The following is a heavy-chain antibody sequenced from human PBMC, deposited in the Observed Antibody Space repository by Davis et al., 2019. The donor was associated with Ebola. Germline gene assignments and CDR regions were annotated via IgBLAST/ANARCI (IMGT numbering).Heavy chain of an antibody. CDR3: ARGGLTATYYFDY. Sequence: ASVKVSCKASGYTFTSYGISWVRQAPGQGLEWMGIINPSGGSTSYAQKFQGRVTMTRDTSTSTVYMELSSLRSEDTAVYYCARGGLTATYYFDYWGQGTLVTVSS. CDR1: GYTFTSYG. CDR2: INPSGGST. J-gene: IGHJ4*02. D-gene: IGHD3-9*01. V-gene: IGHV1-46*01.